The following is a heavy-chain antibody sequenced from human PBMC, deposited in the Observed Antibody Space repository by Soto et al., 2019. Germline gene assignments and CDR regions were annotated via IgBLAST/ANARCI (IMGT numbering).Heavy chain of an antibody. CDR1: GGTLSDHG. J-gene: IGHJ3*02. CDR2: TIPVFNTA. D-gene: IGHD3-10*01. V-gene: IGHV1-69*06. Sequence: QVPLEQSGAEVKKPGSSVKVSCKASGGTLSDHGVAWLRQAPGQGLEWMGGTIPVFNTAKYAQKFQGRVTVTADKFTNIAYMELNSLRSEDTAFYFCARGVYGSGNYYTGPSAFDIWGQGTMVIVSS. CDR3: ARGVYGSGNYYTGPSAFDI.